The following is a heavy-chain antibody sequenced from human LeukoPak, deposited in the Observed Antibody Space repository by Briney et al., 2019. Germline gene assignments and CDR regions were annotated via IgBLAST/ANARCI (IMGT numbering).Heavy chain of an antibody. CDR3: ARRCSSTSCYTDYYYYYMDV. V-gene: IGHV4-39*01. D-gene: IGHD2-2*02. CDR2: IYYSGST. Sequence: SQTLSLTCTVSGGSISSSSYYWGWIRQPPGKGLEWIGSIYYSGSTYYNPSLKSRVTISVDTSKNQFSLKLSSVTAADTAVYYCARRCSSTSCYTDYYYYYMDVWGKGTTVTVSS. CDR1: GGSISSSSYY. J-gene: IGHJ6*03.